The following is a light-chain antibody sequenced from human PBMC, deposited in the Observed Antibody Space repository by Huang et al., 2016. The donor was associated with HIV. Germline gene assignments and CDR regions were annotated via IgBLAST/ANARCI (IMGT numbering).Light chain of an antibody. J-gene: IGKJ5*01. V-gene: IGKV2-30*01. CDR2: KVS. CDR3: VQGTYWPPAT. Sequence: DVVMTQSPLSLPVTLGQPASISCRSSQSLVYSDGNTYLNWFQQRPGQSPRRLLYKVSNRDSGVPDRFSGSGSGTDFTLKISRVEAEDVGVYFCVQGTYWPPATFGQGTRLEIK. CDR1: QSLVYSDGNTY.